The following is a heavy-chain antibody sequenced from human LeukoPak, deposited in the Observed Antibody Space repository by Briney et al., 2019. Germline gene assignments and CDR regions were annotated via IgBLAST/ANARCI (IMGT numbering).Heavy chain of an antibody. CDR2: IWYDGSNK. V-gene: IGHV3-33*01. D-gene: IGHD2-21*02. Sequence: GRSLRLSCAASGFTFSSYGMHWVRQAPGKGLEWVAVIWYDGSNKYYADSVKGRFTISRDNSKNTLYLQMNSLRAGDTAVYYCARGPHIVVVTAPDYWGQGTLVTVSS. CDR3: ARGPHIVVVTAPDY. CDR1: GFTFSSYG. J-gene: IGHJ4*02.